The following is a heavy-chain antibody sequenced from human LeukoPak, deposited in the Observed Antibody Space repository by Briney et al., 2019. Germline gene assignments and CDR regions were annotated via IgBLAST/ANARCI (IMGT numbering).Heavy chain of an antibody. Sequence: GGSLRLSCDASGFTVSSNYMSWVRQAPGKGLEWVSVIYSGGSTYYADSVKGRFTISRDNSKNTLYLQMNSLRAEDTAVYYCARDGYVYSYGRDGFDYWGQGTLVTVSS. V-gene: IGHV3-53*01. CDR2: IYSGGST. CDR1: GFTVSSNY. CDR3: ARDGYVYSYGRDGFDY. D-gene: IGHD5-18*01. J-gene: IGHJ4*02.